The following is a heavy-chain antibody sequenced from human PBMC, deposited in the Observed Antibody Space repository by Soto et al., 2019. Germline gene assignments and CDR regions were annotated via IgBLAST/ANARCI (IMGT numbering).Heavy chain of an antibody. CDR1: GFTFSIYA. J-gene: IGHJ4*02. Sequence: QVQLVESGGGVVQSGGSLRLSCAAPGFTFSIYALHWVRQAPGKGLEWVAVMSPNGNNQYYADSVKGRFTISRDTSKSTLYLQMTSLRPDDTAVYYCATGANFYYDTSRYCGQGTLVTVSS. V-gene: IGHV3-30-3*01. CDR3: ATGANFYYDTSRY. D-gene: IGHD3-22*01. CDR2: MSPNGNNQ.